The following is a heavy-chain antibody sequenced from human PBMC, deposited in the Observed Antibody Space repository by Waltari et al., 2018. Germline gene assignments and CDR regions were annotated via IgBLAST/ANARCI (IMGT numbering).Heavy chain of an antibody. Sequence: QVQLQESGPGLVKPSETLSLPCSVSGGSINNYFWNWIRQPPGKGLQWIWYIRHTGITKWNPSLKSRVTMAVDTSKNQISLRLTSVRATDTAVYFCARWDSPGRYFGEWGQGTPVTVSS. D-gene: IGHD3-10*01. CDR2: IRHTGIT. V-gene: IGHV4-59*08. CDR1: GGSINNYF. J-gene: IGHJ4*02. CDR3: ARWDSPGRYFGE.